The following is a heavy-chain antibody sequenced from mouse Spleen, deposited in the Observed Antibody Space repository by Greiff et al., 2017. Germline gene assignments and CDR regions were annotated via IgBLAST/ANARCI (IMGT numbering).Heavy chain of an antibody. CDR1: GYTFTSYW. D-gene: IGHD2-3*01. V-gene: IGHV1-7*01. Sequence: QVQLQQSGAELVKPGASVKLSCKASGYTFTSYWMHWVKQRPGQGLEWIGYINPGSGDTKYNEKFKGKATLTADKSSSTAYMQLSSLTYEDSAVYYCGPIYDSYFHFDYWGQGTTLTVSS. J-gene: IGHJ2*01. CDR2: INPGSGDT. CDR3: GPIYDSYFHFDY.